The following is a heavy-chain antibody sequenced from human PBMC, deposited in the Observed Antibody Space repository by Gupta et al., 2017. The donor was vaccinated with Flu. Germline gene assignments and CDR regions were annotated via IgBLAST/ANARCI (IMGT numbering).Heavy chain of an antibody. J-gene: IGHJ4*02. CDR1: GYSFTGYY. CDR2: INPNGGGT. Sequence: QVQLVQSGADVKKPGASVKVSCHASGYSFTGYYINWVRQAPGQGLEWMGWINPNGGGTNYAQKFQGRFTMTRDTSLSTVYMELSRLTSDDTAVYYCARFGLDLLGLAHWGQGTLVSVSS. D-gene: IGHD3/OR15-3a*01. CDR3: ARFGLDLLGLAH. V-gene: IGHV1-2*02.